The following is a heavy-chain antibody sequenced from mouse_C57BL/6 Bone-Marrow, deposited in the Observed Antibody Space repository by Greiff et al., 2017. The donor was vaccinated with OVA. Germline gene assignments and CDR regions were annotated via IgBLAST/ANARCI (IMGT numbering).Heavy chain of an antibody. V-gene: IGHV1-58*01. D-gene: IGHD1-1*01. CDR1: GYTFTSYG. Sequence: VQLQQSGAELVRPGSSVTMSCKTSGYTFTSYGINWVKQRPGPGLEWIGYIYIGNGYTEYNEKFKGKATLTSDTSSSTAYMQLISLTSEDSAIYFCASLITTVGGDYAMDYWGQGTSVTVSS. CDR2: IYIGNGYT. J-gene: IGHJ4*01. CDR3: ASLITTVGGDYAMDY.